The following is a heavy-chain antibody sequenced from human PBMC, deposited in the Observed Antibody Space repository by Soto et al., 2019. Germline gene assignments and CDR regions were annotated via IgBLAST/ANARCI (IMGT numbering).Heavy chain of an antibody. D-gene: IGHD2-2*01. CDR3: ARDSSLHQPLFYGMDV. Sequence: EVQLVESGGGLVQPGGSLRLSCAASGLTVSSNYMSWVRQAPGKGLEWVSVMDSGGSTYYADSVKGRFIISRDNYKNTLYLQMDSLRVEDTAVYYCARDSSLHQPLFYGMDVWGQGTTVTVSS. J-gene: IGHJ6*02. CDR1: GLTVSSNY. CDR2: MDSGGST. V-gene: IGHV3-66*01.